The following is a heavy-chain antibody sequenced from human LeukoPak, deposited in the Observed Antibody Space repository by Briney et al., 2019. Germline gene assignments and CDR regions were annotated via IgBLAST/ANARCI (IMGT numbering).Heavy chain of an antibody. J-gene: IGHJ6*03. D-gene: IGHD3-3*01. Sequence: GGSLRLSCAASGFTFSSYSMNWVRQAPGKGLEWVSSISSSSSYIYYADSVKGRFTISRDNAKNSLYLQMNSLRAEDTAVYYCAREMVYDFWSGYPPAYYMDVWGKGTTVTVSS. CDR3: AREMVYDFWSGYPPAYYMDV. V-gene: IGHV3-21*01. CDR1: GFTFSSYS. CDR2: ISSSSSYI.